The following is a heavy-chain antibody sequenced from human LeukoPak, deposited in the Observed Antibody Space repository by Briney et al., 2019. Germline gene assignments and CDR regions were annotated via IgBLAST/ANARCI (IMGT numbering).Heavy chain of an antibody. D-gene: IGHD4-17*01. CDR1: GGSVSSADYY. CDR3: ARTRATVTDY. Sequence: SETLSLTCTVSGGSVSSADYYWSWIRQPPGKGLEWIGYIYYSGSTNYNPSLKSRVTISVDTSKNQFSLKLSSVTAADTAVYYCARTRATVTDYWGQGTLVTVSS. CDR2: IYYSGST. V-gene: IGHV4-61*08. J-gene: IGHJ4*02.